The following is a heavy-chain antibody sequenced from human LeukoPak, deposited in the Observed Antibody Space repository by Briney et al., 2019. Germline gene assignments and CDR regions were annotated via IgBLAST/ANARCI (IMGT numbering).Heavy chain of an antibody. Sequence: SETLSLTCAVYGGSFSGYHWSWIRQPPGKGLEWIGEINHSGSTNYNPSLKSRVTISVDTSKNQFSLKLSSVTAADTAVYYCARAIGDGYNRNFDYWGQGTLVTVSS. D-gene: IGHD5-24*01. V-gene: IGHV4-34*01. J-gene: IGHJ4*02. CDR3: ARAIGDGYNRNFDY. CDR1: GGSFSGYH. CDR2: INHSGST.